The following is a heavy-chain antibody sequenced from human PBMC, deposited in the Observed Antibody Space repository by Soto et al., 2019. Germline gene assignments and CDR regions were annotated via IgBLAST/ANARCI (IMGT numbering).Heavy chain of an antibody. V-gene: IGHV4-31*03. CDR1: GAALNSGNYY. J-gene: IGHJ5*02. Sequence: SETLSLTCSVSGAALNSGNYYWSWIRQVPGKGLEWIGHIYVTGAVDYNPSLRDRITISQDASERQFSLNLRLVTAADTAVYYCARLRIATNNYKWFDPWGQGTLVTVSS. CDR3: ARLRIATNNYKWFDP. D-gene: IGHD2-21*01. CDR2: IYVTGAV.